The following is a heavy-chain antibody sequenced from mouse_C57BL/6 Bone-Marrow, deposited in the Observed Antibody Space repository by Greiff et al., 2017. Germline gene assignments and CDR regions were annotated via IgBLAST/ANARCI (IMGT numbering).Heavy chain of an antibody. V-gene: IGHV1-80*01. D-gene: IGHD2-4*01. CDR2: IYPGDGDT. Sequence: VQLQESGAELVKPGASVKISCKASGYAFSSYWMNWVKQRPGKGLEWIGQIYPGDGDTNYNGKFKGKATLTADKSSSTAYMQLSSLTSEDSAVYFCARQIYYDYDGGFAYWGQGTLVTVSA. CDR1: GYAFSSYW. CDR3: ARQIYYDYDGGFAY. J-gene: IGHJ3*01.